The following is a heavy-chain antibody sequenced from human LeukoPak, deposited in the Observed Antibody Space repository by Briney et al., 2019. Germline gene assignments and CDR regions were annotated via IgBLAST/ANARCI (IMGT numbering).Heavy chain of an antibody. D-gene: IGHD3-9*01. CDR1: GGSISSGDSY. J-gene: IGHJ4*02. CDR3: ARVGDRPYDTQPLYYFDY. V-gene: IGHV4-30-4*01. Sequence: SETLSLTCTVSGGSISSGDSYWSWIRQPPGKGLEWIGYIYYSGSTYYNPSLKSRVTISVDTSKNQFSLKLSSVTAADTAVYYCARVGDRPYDTQPLYYFDYWGQGTLVTVSS. CDR2: IYYSGST.